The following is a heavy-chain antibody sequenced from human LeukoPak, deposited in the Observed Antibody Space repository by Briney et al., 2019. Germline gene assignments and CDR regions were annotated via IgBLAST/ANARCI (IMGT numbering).Heavy chain of an antibody. D-gene: IGHD4-17*01. CDR2: ISGRGDNT. J-gene: IGHJ4*02. V-gene: IGHV3-23*01. Sequence: PGGSLRLSCAASGFTFSNYAMNWVPQAPGKGLEWVSAISGRGDNTYYADSVKGRFTISRDNSKNTLYLQMDSLRAEDTAMYYCARDRTTVTTPIGWGQGALVTVSS. CDR3: ARDRTTVTTPIG. CDR1: GFTFSNYA.